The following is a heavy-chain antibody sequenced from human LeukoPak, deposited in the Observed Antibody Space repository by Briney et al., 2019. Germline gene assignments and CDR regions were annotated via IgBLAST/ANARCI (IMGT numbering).Heavy chain of an antibody. CDR1: GFIVSSNH. V-gene: IGHV3-53*01. J-gene: IGHJ4*02. D-gene: IGHD3-22*01. CDR2: IYSGGST. CDR3: AKDRVPDSFWSVDY. Sequence: GGSLRLSCAASGFIVSSNHMSWVRQAPGKGLEWVSVIYSGGSTFYADSVKGRFTISRDNSKNTLYLQMNSLRADDTAIYYCAKDRVPDSFWSVDYWGQGTLVIVSS.